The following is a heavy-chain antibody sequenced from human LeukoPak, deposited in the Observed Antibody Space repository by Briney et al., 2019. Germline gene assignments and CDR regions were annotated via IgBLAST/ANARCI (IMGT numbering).Heavy chain of an antibody. Sequence: SETLSPTCTVSGDSISRYYWSWIRQPAGKGLEWIGRMYTSESTNYNPSLKNRITMSVDTSKNQFSLKLSSVTAADTAVYYCAREITSTSRHFDYRGQGTLVTVSS. CDR1: GDSISRYY. J-gene: IGHJ4*02. CDR2: MYTSEST. V-gene: IGHV4-4*07. D-gene: IGHD2-2*01. CDR3: AREITSTSRHFDY.